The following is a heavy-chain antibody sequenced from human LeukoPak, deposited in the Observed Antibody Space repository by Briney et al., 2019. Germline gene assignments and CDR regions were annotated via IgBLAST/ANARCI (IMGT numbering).Heavy chain of an antibody. V-gene: IGHV1-2*02. D-gene: IGHD6-13*01. CDR1: GFTFTAYH. CDR3: ATDLGIAAAGNAGY. CDR2: INLNSGGT. J-gene: IGHJ4*02. Sequence: ASVKVSCKASGFTFTAYHMYWVRQAPGQGLEWRGWINLNSGGTNNAQKLQGSVTMTEDTSTDTAYMELSSLRSEDTAVYYCATDLGIAAAGNAGYWGQGTLVTVSS.